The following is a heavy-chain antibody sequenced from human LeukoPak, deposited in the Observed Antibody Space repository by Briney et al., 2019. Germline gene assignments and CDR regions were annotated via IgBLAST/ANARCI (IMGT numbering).Heavy chain of an antibody. CDR2: IKPDESEK. J-gene: IGHJ4*02. Sequence: PGGSLRLSCAASGFTFSNYWMGWVRQAPGQGLEWVASIKPDESEKYYVDSVKGRFSISRDNAKNSLYLQMNSLRVEDTAVYYCTRTYSTTSCFDSWGQGTLVTVSS. D-gene: IGHD2-2*01. CDR1: GFTFSNYW. V-gene: IGHV3-7*01. CDR3: TRTYSTTSCFDS.